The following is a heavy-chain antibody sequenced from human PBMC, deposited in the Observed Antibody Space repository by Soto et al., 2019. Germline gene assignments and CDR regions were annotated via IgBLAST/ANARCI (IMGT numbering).Heavy chain of an antibody. CDR1: GDSVSSNSAA. D-gene: IGHD1-7*01. Sequence: QVQLQESGPGLMKPSQTISLTCAISGDSVSSNSAAWNWIRLSPSRGLEWLARTYYRSRWYNDYAVSVRSRITVNPDTSKNLFSLQLTSVTPEDTAVYYCAGTTSHQWYYMDVWGKGTTVTVSS. CDR2: TYYRSRWYN. J-gene: IGHJ6*03. CDR3: AGTTSHQWYYMDV. V-gene: IGHV6-1*01.